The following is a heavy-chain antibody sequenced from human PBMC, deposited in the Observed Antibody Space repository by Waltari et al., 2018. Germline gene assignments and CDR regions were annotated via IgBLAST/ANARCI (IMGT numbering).Heavy chain of an antibody. V-gene: IGHV3-23*01. D-gene: IGHD2-21*01. J-gene: IGHJ4*02. CDR3: ARRSVVDS. Sequence: VQRKRNKWHASIIDSGGIINYAGSVKGRYTISEDNARNTLYLQMNSWSVEVTAVNYCARRSVVDSWGQGTKVTITA. CDR2: IIDSGGII.